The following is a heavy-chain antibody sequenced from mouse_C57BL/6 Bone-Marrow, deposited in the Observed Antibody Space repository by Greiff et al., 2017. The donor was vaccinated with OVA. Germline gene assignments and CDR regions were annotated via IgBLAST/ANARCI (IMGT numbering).Heavy chain of an antibody. V-gene: IGHV1-81*01. J-gene: IGHJ3*02. Sequence: QVQLKQSGAELARPGASVKLSCKASGYTFTSYGISWVKQRTGQGLEWIGEIYPRSGNTYYNEKFKGKATLTADKSSSTAYMELRSLTSEDSAVYFCARRKGITTVVAPGYWGQGTLVTVSA. D-gene: IGHD1-1*01. CDR3: ARRKGITTVVAPGY. CDR1: GYTFTSYG. CDR2: IYPRSGNT.